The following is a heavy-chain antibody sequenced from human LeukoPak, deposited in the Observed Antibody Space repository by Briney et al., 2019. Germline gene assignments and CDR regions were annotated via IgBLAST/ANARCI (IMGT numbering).Heavy chain of an antibody. CDR2: IYYSGST. CDR1: GGSLSSGDYY. CDR3: ARDFTDYYGMDV. J-gene: IGHJ6*02. Sequence: SQTLSLTCTVSGGSLSSGDYYWSWIRQPPGKGLEGIGYIYYSGSTYYNPSLKSRVTISVDTSKNQFSLKLSSVPAADTAVYYCARDFTDYYGMDVWGQGTTVTVSS. V-gene: IGHV4-30-4*01.